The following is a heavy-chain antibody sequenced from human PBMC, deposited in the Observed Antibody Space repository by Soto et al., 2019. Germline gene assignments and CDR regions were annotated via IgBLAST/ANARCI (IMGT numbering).Heavy chain of an antibody. CDR1: GSTIDDYA. CDR2: IFWVGGGT. Sequence: EVQVVESGGGLVQPGGSLTLSCVVSGSTIDDYAMHWVRQVPGKGLEWVSGIFWVGGGTGYADSVKGRFTISRDRAKNSLSLQMNSLRIEDSALYYCAKGRGALTVVSNWFDPWGQGTLVTVSS. V-gene: IGHV3-9*01. J-gene: IGHJ5*02. D-gene: IGHD3-22*01. CDR3: AKGRGALTVVSNWFDP.